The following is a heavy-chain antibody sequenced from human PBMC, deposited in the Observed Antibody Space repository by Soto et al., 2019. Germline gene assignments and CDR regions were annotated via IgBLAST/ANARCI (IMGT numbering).Heavy chain of an antibody. Sequence: SVKVSCKASGGTFSSYTISWVRQAPGQGLEWMGRIIPILGIANYAQKFQGRVTITADKSTSTAYMELSSLRSEDTAVYYCARVLGELLPHNLFDSWGQGSLVTVSS. J-gene: IGHJ5*01. V-gene: IGHV1-69*02. D-gene: IGHD3-10*01. CDR2: IIPILGIA. CDR1: GGTFSSYT. CDR3: ARVLGELLPHNLFDS.